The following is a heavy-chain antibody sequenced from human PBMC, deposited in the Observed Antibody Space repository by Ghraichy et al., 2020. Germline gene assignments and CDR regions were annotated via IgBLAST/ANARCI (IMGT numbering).Heavy chain of an antibody. V-gene: IGHV4-39*07. CDR2: IYYTGNT. CDR3: ATALGGTTWYDAFNV. Sequence: SETLSLTCNVSGGSMIDLSPYWAWIRQPPGKGLEWIGSIYYTGNTWYKPSLKRRVAMSLDMSNSQFSLRLMSVTAADTAVYFCATALGGTTWYDAFNVWGQGTMTTVSS. J-gene: IGHJ3*01. CDR1: GGSMIDLSPY. D-gene: IGHD1-26*01.